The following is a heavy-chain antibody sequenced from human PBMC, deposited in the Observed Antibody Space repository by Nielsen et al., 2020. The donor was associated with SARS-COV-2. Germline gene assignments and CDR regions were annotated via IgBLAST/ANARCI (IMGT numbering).Heavy chain of an antibody. V-gene: IGHV3-23*01. J-gene: IGHJ4*01. CDR1: GFTFSSYA. CDR2: FTGVGDTT. CDR3: AKVWRSGNSYFDY. Sequence: GESLKISCAASGFTFSSYAMSWVRQAPGKGLEWVSGFTGVGDTTSYVDSVKGRFTISRDNSQNTLSLQMNSLRAEDTAVYYCAKVWRSGNSYFDYWGHGTQVTVSS. D-gene: IGHD4-23*01.